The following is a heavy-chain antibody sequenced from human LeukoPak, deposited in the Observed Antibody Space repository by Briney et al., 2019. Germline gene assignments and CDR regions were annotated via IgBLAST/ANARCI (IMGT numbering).Heavy chain of an antibody. D-gene: IGHD1-1*01. CDR1: GVSIGTYY. V-gene: IGHV4-59*08. J-gene: IGHJ4*02. CDR3: AELEEFVLEV. Sequence: SETLSLTCSVSGVSIGTYYWGWVRQPPGKGLEWIGYINYRGTTSYNPSLKSRVTISVDTSKNQFFLNLMSATAADTAVYYCAELEEFVLEVWGLGNLVTVSS. CDR2: INYRGTT.